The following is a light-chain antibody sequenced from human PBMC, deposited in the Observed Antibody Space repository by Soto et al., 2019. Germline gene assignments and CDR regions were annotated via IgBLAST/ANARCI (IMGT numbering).Light chain of an antibody. CDR2: DVS. J-gene: IGLJ2*01. CDR1: SNDIGVYNY. CDR3: SSYPSNTVI. Sequence: QSALTQPASVSGSPGQSITLSCSGTSNDIGVYNYVSWYQQHPGTAAKLIIYDVSNRASGVSNRFSGSKSGNTASLTISGLQAEDEADYYCSSYPSNTVIFGGGTKLTVL. V-gene: IGLV2-14*03.